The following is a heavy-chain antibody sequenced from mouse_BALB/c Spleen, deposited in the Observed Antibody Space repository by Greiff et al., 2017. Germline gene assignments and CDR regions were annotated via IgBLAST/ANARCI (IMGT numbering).Heavy chain of an antibody. Sequence: EVQGVESGGGLVQPGGSMKLSCVASGFTFSNYWMNWVRQSPEKGLEWVAEIRLKSNNYATHYAESVKGRFTISRDDSKSSVYLQMNNLRAEDTGIYYCTPLYSGFAYWGQGTLVTVSA. CDR1: GFTFSNYW. D-gene: IGHD2-1*01. CDR2: IRLKSNNYAT. V-gene: IGHV6-6*02. J-gene: IGHJ3*01. CDR3: TPLYSGFAY.